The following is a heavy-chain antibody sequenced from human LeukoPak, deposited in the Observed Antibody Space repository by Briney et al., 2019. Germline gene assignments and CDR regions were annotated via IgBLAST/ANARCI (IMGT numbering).Heavy chain of an antibody. V-gene: IGHV4-39*07. J-gene: IGHJ4*02. CDR3: AREILYDSTAYSV. CDR1: GGSFGSTSYY. Sequence: SETLSLTCSVSGGSFGSTSYYWGWIRQPPGKGLEWIANIYHSGSTYYNPSLKIRVTISIDTSKNQFSLKLRSVTAADTAVYYCAREILYDSTAYSVWGQGTLVTVSS. CDR2: IYHSGST. D-gene: IGHD3-22*01.